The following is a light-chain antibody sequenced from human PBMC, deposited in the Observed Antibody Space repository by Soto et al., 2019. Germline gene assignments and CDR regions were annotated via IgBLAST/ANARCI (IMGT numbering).Light chain of an antibody. Sequence: EIVLTQAPVTLSLSPVERATLSCRASQSVSSNYLAWYQQKPGQAPRRLIYAASSRATGIPDRFSGSGSGTDFTLTISRLEPEDFAVYYCQQYASSPTFGEGTRLEI. V-gene: IGKV3-20*01. CDR2: AAS. J-gene: IGKJ5*01. CDR1: QSVSSNY. CDR3: QQYASSPT.